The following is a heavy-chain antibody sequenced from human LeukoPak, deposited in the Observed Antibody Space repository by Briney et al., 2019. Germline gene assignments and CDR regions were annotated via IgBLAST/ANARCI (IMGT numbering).Heavy chain of an antibody. CDR1: GYTFTSYG. CDR2: ISAYNGNT. CDR3: ARSKGGSSGPEFDP. J-gene: IGHJ5*02. V-gene: IGHV1-18*01. D-gene: IGHD3-22*01. Sequence: ASVKVSCKASGYTFTSYGISWVRQAPGQGLEWMGWISAYNGNTNYAQKLQGRVTITRNTSISTAYMELSSLRSEDTAVYYCARSKGGSSGPEFDPWGQGTLVTVSS.